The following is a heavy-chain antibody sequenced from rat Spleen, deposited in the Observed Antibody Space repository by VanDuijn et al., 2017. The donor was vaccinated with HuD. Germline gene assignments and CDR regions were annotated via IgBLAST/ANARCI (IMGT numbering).Heavy chain of an antibody. J-gene: IGHJ4*01. CDR3: AQTTVTYYYVMDA. CDR2: ISYSGST. V-gene: IGHV3-1*01. Sequence: EVQLQESGPGLVKPSQSLSLTCSVTDYSITSNYWDWIRKFPRSKMEWIGHISYSGSTTYNPSLKSRISITRDTSKNQFFLQLNSVTTEDTATYYCAQTTVTYYYVMDAWGQGALVTVSS. CDR1: DYSITSNY. D-gene: IGHD1-8*01.